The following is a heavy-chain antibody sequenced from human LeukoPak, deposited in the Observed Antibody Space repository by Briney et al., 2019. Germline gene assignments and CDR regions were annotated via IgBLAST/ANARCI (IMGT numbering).Heavy chain of an antibody. Sequence: GRSLRLSCAASGFTFSSYGMHWVRQAPGKGLEWVGVIWYDGSNKYYADSVKGRFTISRDNSKNTLYLQMNSLRAEDTAVYYCPSSGYLIDYWGQGTLVTVSS. CDR2: IWYDGSNK. CDR1: GFTFSSYG. D-gene: IGHD3-22*01. V-gene: IGHV3-33*01. J-gene: IGHJ4*02. CDR3: PSSGYLIDY.